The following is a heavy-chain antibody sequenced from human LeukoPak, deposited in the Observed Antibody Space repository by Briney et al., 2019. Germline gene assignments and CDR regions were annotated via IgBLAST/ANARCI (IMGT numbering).Heavy chain of an antibody. D-gene: IGHD3-22*01. V-gene: IGHV4-31*03. CDR1: GGSISSGGYY. CDR3: ARGGYYYAYFQH. Sequence: SETLSLTCTVSGGSISSGGYYWSWIRQHPGKGLEWIGYIYYSGSTCYNPSLKSRVTISVDTSKNQFSLKLSSVTAADTAVYYCARGGYYYAYFQHWGQGTLVTVSS. CDR2: IYYSGST. J-gene: IGHJ1*01.